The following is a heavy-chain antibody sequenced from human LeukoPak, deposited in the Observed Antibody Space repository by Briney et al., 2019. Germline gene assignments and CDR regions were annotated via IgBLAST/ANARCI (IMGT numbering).Heavy chain of an antibody. CDR2: IYYSGST. CDR1: GGSISTNSYY. V-gene: IGHV4-39*07. CDR3: ARDFLYSSGWSPGWFDP. J-gene: IGHJ5*02. D-gene: IGHD6-19*01. Sequence: SETLSLTCTVSGGSISTNSYYWGWIRQPPGKGLKWIGGIYYSGSTNYNPSLKSRVTISVDTSKNQFSLKLSSVTAADTAVYYCARDFLYSSGWSPGWFDPWGQGTLVTVSS.